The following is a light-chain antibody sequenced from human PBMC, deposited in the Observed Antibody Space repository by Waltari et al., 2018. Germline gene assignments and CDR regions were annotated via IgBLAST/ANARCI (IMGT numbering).Light chain of an antibody. CDR2: DAS. Sequence: DIQMTQSPSSLSASVGDRVTITCQASQDISNYLNWYQQKPGTAPKLLIYDASNLETGVPSRFSGSGSGTDFTFTISSLQPEEIATYYCQQYDNLPLTFGGGTKVEIK. J-gene: IGKJ4*01. CDR3: QQYDNLPLT. V-gene: IGKV1-33*01. CDR1: QDISNY.